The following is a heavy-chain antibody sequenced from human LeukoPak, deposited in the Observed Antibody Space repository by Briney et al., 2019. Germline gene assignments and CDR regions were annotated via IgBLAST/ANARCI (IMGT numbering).Heavy chain of an antibody. CDR1: GFTFSSYA. Sequence: GGSLRLSCAASGFTFSSYAMSWVRQAPGKGLKWVSAISGRGGSTSYADSVKGRFTISRDNSKNTLYLQMNSLRAEDTAVYYCAKEDIVVVVAATVADYYDSSGYGYWGQGTLVTVSS. CDR2: ISGRGGST. V-gene: IGHV3-23*01. CDR3: AKEDIVVVVAATVADYYDSSGYGY. D-gene: IGHD2-15*01. J-gene: IGHJ4*02.